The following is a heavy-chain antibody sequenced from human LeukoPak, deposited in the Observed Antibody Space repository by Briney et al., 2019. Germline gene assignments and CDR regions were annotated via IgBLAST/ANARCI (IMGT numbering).Heavy chain of an antibody. Sequence: GGSLRLSCAAAGFTFSSYAMSWVRQAPGKGLEWVSAISGSGGSTYYADSVKGRFTISRDNSKNTLYLQMNSLRADDTAVYYCEKGKTYLDAFDIWGQGTMVTVSS. V-gene: IGHV3-23*01. CDR3: EKGKTYLDAFDI. CDR1: GFTFSSYA. CDR2: ISGSGGST. D-gene: IGHD3-10*01. J-gene: IGHJ3*02.